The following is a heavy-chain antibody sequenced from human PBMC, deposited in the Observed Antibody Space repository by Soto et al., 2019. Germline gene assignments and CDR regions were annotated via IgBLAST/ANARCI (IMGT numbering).Heavy chain of an antibody. CDR1: GYTFTSYD. D-gene: IGHD2-15*01. CDR2: MNPNSGNT. J-gene: IGHJ6*03. CDR3: ARGYRSRYCSGGSCYLEAYCYYYMDV. V-gene: IGHV1-8*01. Sequence: ASVKVSCKAPGYTFTSYDINWARQATGQGLEWMGWMNPNSGNTGYAQKFQGRVTMTRNTSISTAYMELSSLRSEDTAVYYCARGYRSRYCSGGSCYLEAYCYYYMDVWGKGTTVTVSS.